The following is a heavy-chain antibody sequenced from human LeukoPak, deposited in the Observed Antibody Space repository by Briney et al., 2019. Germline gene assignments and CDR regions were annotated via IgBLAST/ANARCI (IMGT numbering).Heavy chain of an antibody. V-gene: IGHV1-46*01. CDR2: INPSGGST. CDR3: ARLFTYYYDSSGYYDDY. D-gene: IGHD3-22*01. Sequence: ASVKVSCKASGYTFTGYYMHWVRQAPGQGLEWMGIINPSGGSTSYAQKFQGRVTMTRDTSTSTVYMELSSLRSEDTAVYYCARLFTYYYDSSGYYDDYWGQGTLVTVSS. J-gene: IGHJ4*02. CDR1: GYTFTGYY.